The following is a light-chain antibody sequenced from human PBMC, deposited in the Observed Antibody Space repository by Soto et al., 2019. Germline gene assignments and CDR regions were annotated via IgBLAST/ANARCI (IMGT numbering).Light chain of an antibody. V-gene: IGKV1-39*01. CDR1: QTIGAN. CDR2: DAT. CDR3: QQSYTTVYT. J-gene: IGKJ2*01. Sequence: DVQMTQSPSSLSASVGDRVTITCRASQTIGANLNWYRQKPGKAPTLLIYDATTLQSGVPSRFSGLASGTDFTLTITSLQPEDSATYFCQQSYTTVYTFGLGTKVDIK.